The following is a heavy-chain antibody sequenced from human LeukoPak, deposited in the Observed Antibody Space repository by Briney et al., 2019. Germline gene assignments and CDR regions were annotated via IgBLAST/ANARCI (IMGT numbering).Heavy chain of an antibody. V-gene: IGHV1-2*02. D-gene: IGHD2-15*01. J-gene: IGHJ6*03. CDR2: VNPKRGDT. CDR3: ARGVVAATFYYYMDV. CDR1: GYTFSDYY. Sequence: GASVKVSCKASGYTFSDYYVHWVRQAPGQGLEWMGWVNPKRGDTNYAQKFQGRVTMTRDTSISTAYMELNSLKSDDTAVYFCARGVVAATFYYYMDVWGKGTTVTVSS.